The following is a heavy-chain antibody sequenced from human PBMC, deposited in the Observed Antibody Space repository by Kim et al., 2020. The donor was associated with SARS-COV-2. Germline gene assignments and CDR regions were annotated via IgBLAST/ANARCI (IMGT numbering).Heavy chain of an antibody. Sequence: GGSLRLSCAASGFTFSNAWMSWVRQAPGKGLEWVGRIKSKTDGGTTDYAAPVKGRFTISRDDSKNTLYLQMNSLKTEDTAVYYCTTGTHSDYYYYGMDVWGQGTTVTVSS. V-gene: IGHV3-15*01. CDR3: TTGTHSDYYYYGMDV. CDR2: IKSKTDGGTT. J-gene: IGHJ6*02. CDR1: GFTFSNAW. D-gene: IGHD2-2*01.